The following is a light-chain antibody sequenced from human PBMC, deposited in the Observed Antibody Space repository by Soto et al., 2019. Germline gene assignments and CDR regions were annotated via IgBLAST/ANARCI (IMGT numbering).Light chain of an antibody. CDR1: QGISSW. CDR3: QQANSLPLT. V-gene: IGKV1-12*01. J-gene: IGKJ4*01. Sequence: DIQMTQSPSSVSASVGDRVTITCRASQGISSWLAWYQQKPGKAPNLLIYSASSLHSEVTSRFSGRGSGTDFTLTISSLRPEDSATYYCQQANSLPLTFGGGTKVEIK. CDR2: SAS.